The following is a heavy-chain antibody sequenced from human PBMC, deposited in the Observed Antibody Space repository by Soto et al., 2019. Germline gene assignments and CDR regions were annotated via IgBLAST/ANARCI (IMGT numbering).Heavy chain of an antibody. Sequence: SETLSLTCTVSGGSISSSSYYWGWIRQPPGKGLEWIGSIYYSGSTYYNPSLKSRVTIPVDTSKNQFSLKLSSVTAADTAVYYCARTSRDSSSWYSTPYYYYGMDVWGQGTTVTVSS. J-gene: IGHJ6*02. CDR3: ARTSRDSSSWYSTPYYYYGMDV. CDR2: IYYSGST. D-gene: IGHD6-13*01. V-gene: IGHV4-39*01. CDR1: GGSISSSSYY.